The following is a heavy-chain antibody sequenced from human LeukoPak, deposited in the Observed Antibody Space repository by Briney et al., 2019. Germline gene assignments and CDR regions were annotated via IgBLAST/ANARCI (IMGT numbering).Heavy chain of an antibody. V-gene: IGHV1-69*05. CDR3: ARRARSSAWFDP. CDR1: GGTLSSYA. D-gene: IGHD6-6*01. J-gene: IGHJ5*02. CDR2: IIPIFGTA. Sequence: SVKVSCKASGGTLSSYAISRVRQAPGQGLEWMGGIIPIFGTANYAQKFQGRVTITTDESTSTAYMELSSLRSEDTAVYYCARRARSSAWFDPWGQGTLVTVSS.